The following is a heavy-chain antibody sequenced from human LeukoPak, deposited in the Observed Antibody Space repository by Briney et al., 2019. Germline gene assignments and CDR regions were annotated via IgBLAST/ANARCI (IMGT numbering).Heavy chain of an antibody. Sequence: SETLSLTCAVYGGSFSGYYWSWIRQPPGKGLEWIGEINHSGSTNYNPSLKSRVTISVDTSKNQFSLKLSSVTAADTAVYYCARGQSSGWYGDWFDLWGQGTLVTVSS. CDR2: INHSGST. CDR3: ARGQSSGWYGDWFDL. CDR1: GGSFSGYY. D-gene: IGHD6-19*01. J-gene: IGHJ5*02. V-gene: IGHV4-34*01.